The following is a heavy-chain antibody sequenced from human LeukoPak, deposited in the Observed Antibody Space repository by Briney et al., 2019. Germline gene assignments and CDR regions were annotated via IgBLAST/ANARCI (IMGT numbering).Heavy chain of an antibody. V-gene: IGHV3-21*01. CDR1: GFTFSSYS. J-gene: IGHJ4*02. CDR2: ISSSSSYI. CDR3: ARFNLAVAHDY. D-gene: IGHD6-19*01. Sequence: PGGSLRLSCAASGFTFSSYSMNWVRQAPGKGLEWVSSISSSSSYIYYADPVKGRLTISRDNAKNSLYLQMNSLRAEDTAVYYCARFNLAVAHDYWGQGTLVTVSS.